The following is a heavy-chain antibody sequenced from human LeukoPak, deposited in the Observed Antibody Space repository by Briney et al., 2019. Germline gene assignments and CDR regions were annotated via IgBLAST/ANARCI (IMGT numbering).Heavy chain of an antibody. CDR3: ASTVTGSDYFDY. CDR1: GGSISSYY. D-gene: IGHD1-14*01. V-gene: IGHV4-59*01. Sequence: SETLSLTCTVSGGSISSYYWSWIRQPPGKGLEWIGYIYYSGSTNYNPSLKSRVTISVDTSKNQFSLKLSSVTAADAAVYYCASTVTGSDYFDYWGQGTLVIVSS. J-gene: IGHJ4*02. CDR2: IYYSGST.